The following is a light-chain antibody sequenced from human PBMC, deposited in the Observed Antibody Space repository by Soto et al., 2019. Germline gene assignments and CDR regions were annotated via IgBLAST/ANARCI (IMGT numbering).Light chain of an antibody. CDR2: AAS. V-gene: IGKV1-9*01. Sequence: DIQLTQSPSFLSVSVGDRVTITCRASQGISSYLAWYQQKPGQAPKLLIYAASTLQSGVPSRFRGSGSGTEFTLTLSSLQPEYLETSYYQQQNNYNFLTFGGGTKVEIK. CDR1: QGISSY. CDR3: QQQNNYNFLT. J-gene: IGKJ4*01.